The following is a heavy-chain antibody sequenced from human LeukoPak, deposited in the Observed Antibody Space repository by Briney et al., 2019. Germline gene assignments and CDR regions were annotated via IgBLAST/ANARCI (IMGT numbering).Heavy chain of an antibody. CDR2: VYYSGRT. V-gene: IGHV4-61*01. CDR3: VRETATYYYDSTGYYRQTEAFDI. Sequence: SETLSLTCTVSGGSVSSDSFYWSWIRQPPGKGLEWIGYVYYSGRTEYNPSLQSRVTISVDRSKNHFSLKLTSVTAADTAVYYCVRETATYYYDSTGYYRQTEAFDIWGQGTMVTVSS. J-gene: IGHJ3*02. D-gene: IGHD3-22*01. CDR1: GGSVSSDSFY.